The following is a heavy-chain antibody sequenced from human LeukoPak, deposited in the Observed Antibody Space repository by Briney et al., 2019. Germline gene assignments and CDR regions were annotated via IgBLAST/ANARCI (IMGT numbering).Heavy chain of an antibody. CDR1: GFTFSNAW. V-gene: IGHV3-21*01. CDR3: ARDYGSGNYYTYYIDY. J-gene: IGHJ4*02. Sequence: GGSLRLSCAASGFTFSNAWMSRVRQAPGKGLEWVSSISSSSSYIHYADSVKGRFTISRDDAKNSLYLQMTSLRAEDTAVYYCARDYGSGNYYTYYIDYWGQGTLVTVSS. D-gene: IGHD3-10*01. CDR2: ISSSSSYI.